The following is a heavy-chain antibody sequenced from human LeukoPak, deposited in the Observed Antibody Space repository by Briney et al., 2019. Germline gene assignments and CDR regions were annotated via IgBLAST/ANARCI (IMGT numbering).Heavy chain of an antibody. J-gene: IGHJ4*02. V-gene: IGHV3-7*01. CDR2: IGLDGAQK. CDR1: GFTFSSHS. Sequence: PRGSRRLSCAAAGFTFSSHSMGWVRQAPGEVLECVASIGLDGAQKDFVDSVKGRFTLSRDNAKNSLFLEMNRLRVEDTAVYYCARWRGLQSEFDCWGQGTLVTVSS. CDR3: ARWRGLQSEFDC. D-gene: IGHD5-24*01.